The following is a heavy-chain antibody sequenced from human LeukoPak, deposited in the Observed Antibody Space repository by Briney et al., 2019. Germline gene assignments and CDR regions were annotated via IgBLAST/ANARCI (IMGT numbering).Heavy chain of an antibody. CDR1: GYTFTGYY. CDR3: AREAVAGPRYFDY. J-gene: IGHJ4*02. V-gene: IGHV1-2*02. D-gene: IGHD6-19*01. CDR2: INPNSGGT. Sequence: ASVKVSCKASGYTFTGYYMHWVRQAPGQGLEWMGWINPNSGGTNYAQKFQGRVTMTRDTSISTAYMELGRLRSDDTAVYYCAREAVAGPRYFDYWGQGTLVTVSS.